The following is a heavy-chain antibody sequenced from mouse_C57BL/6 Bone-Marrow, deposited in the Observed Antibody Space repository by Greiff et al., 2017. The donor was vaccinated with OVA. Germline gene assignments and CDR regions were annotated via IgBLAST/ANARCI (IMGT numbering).Heavy chain of an antibody. CDR1: GYTFTEYT. Sequence: QVQLKESGAELVKPGASVKLSCKASGYTFTEYTIHWVKQRPGQGLEWIGWFYPGSGSIKYNEKFKDKATVTADKSSSTVYMELSRLTSEDSAVYFCARHEDNYYGSSYRDAMDYWGQGTSVTVSS. D-gene: IGHD1-1*01. J-gene: IGHJ4*01. V-gene: IGHV1-62-2*01. CDR2: FYPGSGSI. CDR3: ARHEDNYYGSSYRDAMDY.